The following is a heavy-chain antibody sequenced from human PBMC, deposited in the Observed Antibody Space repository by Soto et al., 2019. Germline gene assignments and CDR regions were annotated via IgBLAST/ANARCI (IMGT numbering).Heavy chain of an antibody. J-gene: IGHJ4*02. V-gene: IGHV4-39*01. D-gene: IGHD6-19*01. CDR2: IYYSGST. Sequence: PSETLSLTGTVSGSSIISSSYYWGWIRQPPGKGLEWIGSIYYSGSTYYNPSLKSRVTISVDTSKNQFSLKLSSVTAADTAVYYCAYSQWLVKYSFGYWGQGTLVTV. CDR1: GSSIISSSYY. CDR3: AYSQWLVKYSFGY.